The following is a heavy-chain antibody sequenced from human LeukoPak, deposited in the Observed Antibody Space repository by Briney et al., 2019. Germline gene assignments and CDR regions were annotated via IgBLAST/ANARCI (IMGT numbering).Heavy chain of an antibody. J-gene: IGHJ3*02. CDR3: AREQYYDSRPSAFDI. CDR2: MNPNSGNT. D-gene: IGHD3-22*01. CDR1: GYTFTSYD. V-gene: IGHV1-8*03. Sequence: ASVKVSCKASGYTFTSYDINWVRQATGQGLEWMGWMNPNSGNTGYAQKFQGRVTITRNTSISTAYMGLSSLRSEDTAVYYCAREQYYDSRPSAFDIWGQGTMVTVSS.